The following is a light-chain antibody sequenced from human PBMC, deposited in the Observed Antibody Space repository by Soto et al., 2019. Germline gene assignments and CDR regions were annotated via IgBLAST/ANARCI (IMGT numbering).Light chain of an antibody. CDR2: TTS. J-gene: IGKJ5*01. V-gene: IGKV1-39*01. CDR3: QQSYSTPIT. CDR1: QSISSW. Sequence: DIQMTQSPSTLSATAGDRVTITCRASQSISSWLAWYQQKPGKAPNLLIYTTSSLHSGVPSRFSGSGSGTDFTLTISSLQPEDFATYYCQQSYSTPITFGQGTRLEIK.